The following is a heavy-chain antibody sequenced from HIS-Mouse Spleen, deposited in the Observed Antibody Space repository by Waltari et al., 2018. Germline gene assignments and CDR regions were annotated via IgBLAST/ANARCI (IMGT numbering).Heavy chain of an antibody. CDR2: IEPDVSEK. Sequence: EVQLVESGGGLVQPGGSLRLSCAASGFTVSSYWMSWGRQATGRGVGGVANIEPDVSEKYYVDSVKGRFTISRNNAKNSLYLQMNSLRAEDTAVYYCAREGDSGSYFDYWGQGTLVTVSS. D-gene: IGHD1-26*01. CDR3: AREGDSGSYFDY. CDR1: GFTVSSYW. V-gene: IGHV3-7*01. J-gene: IGHJ4*02.